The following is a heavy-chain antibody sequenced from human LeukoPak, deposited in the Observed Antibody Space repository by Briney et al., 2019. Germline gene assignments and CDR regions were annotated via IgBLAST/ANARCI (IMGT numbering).Heavy chain of an antibody. Sequence: GASVKVSCKASGYTFTTYHMHWVRQAPGQGLDWVGMIDTRDGNTNYAQKFLDRVTMTRDTSTSTVYMELSGLRSYDTVVYYCATERSGGTWFDPWGQGTLVTVSS. V-gene: IGHV1-46*01. CDR2: IDTRDGNT. CDR3: ATERSGGTWFDP. CDR1: GYTFTTYH. D-gene: IGHD2-15*01. J-gene: IGHJ5*02.